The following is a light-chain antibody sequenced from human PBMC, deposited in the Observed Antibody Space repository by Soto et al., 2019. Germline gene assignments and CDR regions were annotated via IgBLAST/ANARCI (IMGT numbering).Light chain of an antibody. V-gene: IGLV2-14*01. CDR1: SSDVGGYNY. CDR2: DVT. CDR3: SSYTSNNIPWV. J-gene: IGLJ3*02. Sequence: QSALTQPASVSGSPGQSITISCTGTSSDVGGYNYVSWYQQHPGKAPKLIIYDVTNRPSGVSNRFSGSKSGNTASLTISGLQAEDEADYYCSSYTSNNIPWVFGGGTKVTVL.